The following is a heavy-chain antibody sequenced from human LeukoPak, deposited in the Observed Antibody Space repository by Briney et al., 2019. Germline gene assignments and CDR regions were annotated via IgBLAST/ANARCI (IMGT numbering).Heavy chain of an antibody. Sequence: MASETLSLTCTVSGGSISSYYWSWIRQPAGKGLEWIGRIYTSGSTNYNPSLKSRVTMSVDTSKNQFSLKLSSVTAADTAVYYCARGSHYYGSGSYSYWGQGTLVTVSS. J-gene: IGHJ4*02. CDR3: ARGSHYYGSGSYSY. CDR2: IYTSGST. V-gene: IGHV4-4*07. CDR1: GGSISSYY. D-gene: IGHD3-10*01.